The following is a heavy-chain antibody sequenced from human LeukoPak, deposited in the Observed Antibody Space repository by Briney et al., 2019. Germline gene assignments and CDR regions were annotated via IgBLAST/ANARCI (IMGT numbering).Heavy chain of an antibody. D-gene: IGHD6-19*01. J-gene: IGHJ4*02. CDR3: ARGAVVAGTNYFDY. CDR1: GGTFSSYA. CDR2: IIPIFGTA. Sequence: SVKVSCKASGGTFSSYAISWVRQAPGQGLEWMGGIIPIFGTANYAQKFQGRVTITTDESTSTAYMELSRLRSEDTAVYYCARGAVVAGTNYFDYWGQGTLVTVSS. V-gene: IGHV1-69*05.